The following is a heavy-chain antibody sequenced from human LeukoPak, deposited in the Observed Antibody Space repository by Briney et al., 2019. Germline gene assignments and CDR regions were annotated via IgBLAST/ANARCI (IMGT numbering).Heavy chain of an antibody. D-gene: IGHD6-6*01. CDR3: ARGWFSISSYYYYGMDV. V-gene: IGHV3-33*01. J-gene: IGHJ6*02. CDR1: GFTFSSYG. Sequence: GGSLRLSCAAAGFTFSSYGMHWVRQAPGKGLEWVAVIWHDGSKENYADSVKGRFTISRDNSMNTLYLQMNSLRAEDTAVYYCARGWFSISSYYYYGMDVWGQGTTVTVSS. CDR2: IWHDGSKE.